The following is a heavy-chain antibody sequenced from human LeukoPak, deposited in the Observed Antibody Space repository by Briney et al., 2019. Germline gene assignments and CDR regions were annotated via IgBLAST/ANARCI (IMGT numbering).Heavy chain of an antibody. D-gene: IGHD6-13*01. V-gene: IGHV4-39*01. CDR1: GGSISSSSYY. J-gene: IGHJ5*02. Sequence: PSETLSLTCTVSGGSISSSSYYWGWIRQPPGKGLEWIGSIYYSGSTNYNPSLKSRVTISVDTSKRQISLKVSSVTAADTAVYYCARHSSTWFEFDPWGQGTLVTVSS. CDR3: ARHSSTWFEFDP. CDR2: IYYSGST.